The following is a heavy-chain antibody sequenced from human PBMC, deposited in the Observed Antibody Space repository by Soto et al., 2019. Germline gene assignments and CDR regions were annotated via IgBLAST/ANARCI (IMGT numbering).Heavy chain of an antibody. D-gene: IGHD6-19*01. J-gene: IGHJ4*02. V-gene: IGHV2-70*11. CDR3: ARIRGIAVEATFDY. CDR1: GFSLSTSGMC. Sequence: SGPTLVNPTQTLTLTCTFSGFSLSTSGMCVSWIRQPPGKALEWLARIDWDDDKYYSTSLKTRLTISKDTSKNQVVLTMTNMDPVDTATYYCARIRGIAVEATFDYWGKGTLVTVSS. CDR2: IDWDDDK.